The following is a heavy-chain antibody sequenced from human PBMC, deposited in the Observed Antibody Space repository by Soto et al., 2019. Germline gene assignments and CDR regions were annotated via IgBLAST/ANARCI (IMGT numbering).Heavy chain of an antibody. D-gene: IGHD3-16*02. V-gene: IGHV3-23*01. Sequence: GGSLRLSCAASGFTVSSNYMSWVRQAPGKGLEWVSVISGSGGSTYYADSVKGRFTISRDNSKNTLYLQMNSLRAKDTAVYYCAKDSRLITFGGVIVYAPNAFDIWGQGTMVTVSS. J-gene: IGHJ3*02. CDR1: GFTVSSNY. CDR2: ISGSGGST. CDR3: AKDSRLITFGGVIVYAPNAFDI.